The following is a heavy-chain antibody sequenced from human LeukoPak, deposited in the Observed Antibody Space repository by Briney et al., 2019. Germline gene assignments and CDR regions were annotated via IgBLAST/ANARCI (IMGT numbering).Heavy chain of an antibody. CDR3: ARDVGDGQGAFDI. CDR1: GGSTSSGDYY. J-gene: IGHJ3*02. Sequence: SQTLSLTCTVSGGSTSSGDYYWSWIRQPPGKGLEWIGYIYYSGSTYYNPSLKSRVTISVDTSKNQFSLKLSSVTAADTAVYYCARDVGDGQGAFDIWGQGTMVTVSS. V-gene: IGHV4-30-4*01. CDR2: IYYSGST. D-gene: IGHD3-16*01.